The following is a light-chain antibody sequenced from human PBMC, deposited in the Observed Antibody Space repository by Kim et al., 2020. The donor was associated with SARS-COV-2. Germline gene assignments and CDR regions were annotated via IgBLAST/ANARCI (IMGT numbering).Light chain of an antibody. Sequence: EIVLTQSPGTLSLSPGERATLSCRASHRVSSNYLAWYQQKPGQAPRLLIYGVSSRATGIPDRFSGSGSGRDFTLTIRTLEPEDFAVYYCQQYGSSPVTFGGGTKVDIK. CDR3: QQYGSSPVT. CDR1: HRVSSNY. V-gene: IGKV3-20*01. CDR2: GVS. J-gene: IGKJ4*01.